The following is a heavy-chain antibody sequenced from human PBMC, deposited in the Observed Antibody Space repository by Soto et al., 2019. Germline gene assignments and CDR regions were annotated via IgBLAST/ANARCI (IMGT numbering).Heavy chain of an antibody. D-gene: IGHD7-27*01. V-gene: IGHV4-59*08. CDR3: ARRWGRTFDY. J-gene: IGHJ4*02. Sequence: SETLSLTCTVSGGSSSSYYWSWIRQPPGKGLEWIGYIYYSGSTNYNPSLKSRVTISVDTSKNQFSLKLSSVTAADTAVYYCARRWGRTFDYWGQGTLVT. CDR1: GGSSSSYY. CDR2: IYYSGST.